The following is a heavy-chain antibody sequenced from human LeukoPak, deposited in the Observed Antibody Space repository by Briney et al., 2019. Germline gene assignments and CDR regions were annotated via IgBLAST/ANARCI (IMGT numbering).Heavy chain of an antibody. CDR2: IDYDVSNK. CDR3: AKDRVPDGHRAFHV. V-gene: IGHV3-30*02. Sequence: QPGGSLTLPCAASGFTFSSFDMQWVRQAPGKGLEWVAFIDYDVSNKHHRDSVKGRFTISRDNSKNTLYLQMNSLRAEDTAVYYCAKDRVPDGHRAFHVGPQRTMVTVSS. J-gene: IGHJ3*01. CDR1: GFTFSSFD. D-gene: IGHD5-24*01.